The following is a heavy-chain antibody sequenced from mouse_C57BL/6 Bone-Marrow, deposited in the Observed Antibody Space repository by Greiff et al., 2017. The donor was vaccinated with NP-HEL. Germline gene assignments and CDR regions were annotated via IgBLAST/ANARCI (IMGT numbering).Heavy chain of an antibody. J-gene: IGHJ2*01. CDR3: ARGESWGAFFDY. V-gene: IGHV1-82*01. CDR2: IYPGDGDT. D-gene: IGHD6-1*01. Sequence: QVQLQQSGPELVKPGASVKISCKASGYTFSTSWMNWMNQRPGKGLEWIGRIYPGDGDTNYSGNFEGKASLTADKSSNSAYMQLSSLTSEDSAVYFCARGESWGAFFDYWGQGTALTVSS. CDR1: GYTFSTSW.